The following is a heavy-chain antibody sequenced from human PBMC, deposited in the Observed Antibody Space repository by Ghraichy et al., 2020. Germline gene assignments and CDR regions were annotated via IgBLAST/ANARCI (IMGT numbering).Heavy chain of an antibody. CDR2: LSGSGDDT. Sequence: GSLRLSCAASGFSFSSSIMSWVRQAPGKGLEWVSSLSGSGDDTYYAESVKGRFTISRDNFKNMLYLQMNSLRAEDTAVYYCAKGSGGWWDYWGQGTLVTVSS. CDR3: AKGSGGWWDY. J-gene: IGHJ4*02. V-gene: IGHV3-23*01. D-gene: IGHD6-19*01. CDR1: GFSFSSSI.